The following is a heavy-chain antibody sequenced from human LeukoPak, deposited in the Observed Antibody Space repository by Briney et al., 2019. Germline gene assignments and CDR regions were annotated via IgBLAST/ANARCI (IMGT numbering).Heavy chain of an antibody. CDR2: ISWNSGSI. Sequence: GGSLRLSCAASGFTFDVYAMDWVRHAPGKGLEWVSGISWNSGSIDYADSVKGRFTISRDNAKNSLYLQMNSLRTEDTALYYCAKQSAGTHGYFDYWGQGTLVTVSS. CDR1: GFTFDVYA. CDR3: AKQSAGTHGYFDY. J-gene: IGHJ4*02. V-gene: IGHV3-9*01. D-gene: IGHD3-3*01.